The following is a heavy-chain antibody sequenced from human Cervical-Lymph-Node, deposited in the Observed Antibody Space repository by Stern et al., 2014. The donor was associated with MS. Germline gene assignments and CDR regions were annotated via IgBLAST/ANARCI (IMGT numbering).Heavy chain of an antibody. CDR1: GYTFTGYY. CDR2: INPNSGGT. V-gene: IGHV1-2*06. CDR3: AREAAMAVAGTGVDY. J-gene: IGHJ4*02. Sequence: VQLVESGAEVKKPGASVKVSCKASGYTFTGYYMHWVRQAPGHGLDWMGRINPNSGGTNYAQKCQGRVTMTRDTSISTAYMELSRLRSDDTAVYYCAREAAMAVAGTGVDYWGQGTLVTVSS. D-gene: IGHD6-19*01.